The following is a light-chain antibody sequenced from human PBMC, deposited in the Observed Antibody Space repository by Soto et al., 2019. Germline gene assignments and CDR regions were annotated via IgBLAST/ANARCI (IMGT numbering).Light chain of an antibody. J-gene: IGLJ1*01. CDR1: SSDVGGYNY. Sequence: QSVLTQPASVSGSPGQSITISCTGTSSDVGGYNYVSWYQQHPGKAPKLMIYDVSDRPSGVSNRFSGSKSGNTASLTISGLQAEDEADYYCSSYTSGFYVFGTGTKLT. CDR2: DVS. CDR3: SSYTSGFYV. V-gene: IGLV2-14*01.